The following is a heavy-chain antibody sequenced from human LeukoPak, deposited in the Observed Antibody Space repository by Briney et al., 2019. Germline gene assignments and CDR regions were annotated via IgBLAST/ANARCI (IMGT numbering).Heavy chain of an antibody. CDR1: VSTLSELS. J-gene: IGHJ2*01. V-gene: IGHV1-24*01. D-gene: IGHD2-21*02. Sequence: ASVKVSCKFSVSTLSELSIHWVRQAPGKGLEYVGGSDPEDGETFHAQNFQGRVTMSEDTSIDTAYMELSSLRSEDTAVYYCVTDRARLFWYFDLWGRGTLVTVSS. CDR2: SDPEDGET. CDR3: VTDRARLFWYFDL.